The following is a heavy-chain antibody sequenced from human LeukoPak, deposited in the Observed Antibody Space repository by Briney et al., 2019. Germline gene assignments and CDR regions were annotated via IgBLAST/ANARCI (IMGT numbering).Heavy chain of an antibody. CDR3: ARHGVVSAAIPQDWFDP. Sequence: SETLSLTCTVSGGSISSSSYYWGWIRQPPGKGLEWIGSIYYSGSTYYNPSLKSRVTISVDTSKNQFSLKLSSVTAADTAVYYCARHGVVSAAIPQDWFDPWGQGTLVTVSS. CDR1: GGSISSSSYY. D-gene: IGHD2-2*01. J-gene: IGHJ5*02. CDR2: IYYSGST. V-gene: IGHV4-39*01.